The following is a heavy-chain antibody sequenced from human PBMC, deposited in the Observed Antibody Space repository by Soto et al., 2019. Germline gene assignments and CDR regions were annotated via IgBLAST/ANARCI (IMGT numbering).Heavy chain of an antibody. CDR2: IYPGDSDT. V-gene: IGHV5-51*01. CDR1: GYSFTSYW. J-gene: IGHJ5*02. Sequence: GESLKISCTGVGYSFTSYWIAWVRQMPGKGLEWMGIIYPGDSDTRYSQSFRGQVTTSADKSISTVYLQWSSLKASDTAMYYCARGYCTTSICDPWFDPWGQGTLVTVSS. CDR3: ARGYCTTSICDPWFDP. D-gene: IGHD2-8*01.